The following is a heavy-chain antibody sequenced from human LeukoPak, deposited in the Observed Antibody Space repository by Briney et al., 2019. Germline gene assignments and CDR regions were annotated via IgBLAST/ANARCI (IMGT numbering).Heavy chain of an antibody. CDR2: VYDSGIT. CDR3: ARYCSSASCYAFDY. Sequence: PSETLSLTCTVSGGSIATYYWTWLRQPPGKALEWIGFVYDSGITKYNPSLESRVTISLDASKNQFSLKLGSVTAADTAVYYCARYCSSASCYAFDYWGQGTLVTVSS. D-gene: IGHD2-2*01. CDR1: GGSIATYY. J-gene: IGHJ4*02. V-gene: IGHV4-4*08.